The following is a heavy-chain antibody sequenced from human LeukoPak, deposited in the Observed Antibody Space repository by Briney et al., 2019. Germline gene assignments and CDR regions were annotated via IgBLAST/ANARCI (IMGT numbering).Heavy chain of an antibody. Sequence: GGSLRLSCAASGFTFSSYSMNWVRQAPGKGLEWVSYISSSSSTIYYADSVKGRFTIPRDNAKSSLYLQMNSLRAEDTAVYYCARAYLYDRPLLGYWGQGALVTVSS. CDR3: ARAYLYDRPLLGY. CDR1: GFTFSSYS. J-gene: IGHJ4*02. CDR2: ISSSSSTI. V-gene: IGHV3-48*04. D-gene: IGHD3-22*01.